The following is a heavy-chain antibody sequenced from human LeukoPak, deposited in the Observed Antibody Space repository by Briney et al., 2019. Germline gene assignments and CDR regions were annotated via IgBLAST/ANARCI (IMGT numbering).Heavy chain of an antibody. J-gene: IGHJ4*02. D-gene: IGHD3-22*01. CDR2: IRSKANNYAT. Sequence: PGRSLRLSCAASGFTFSSYAMHWVRQASGKGLEWVGRIRSKANNYATAYAASVKGRFTISRDDSKNTAYLQMNSLKTEDTAVYYCIRLVGDSSGYYGDYWGQGTLVTVSS. V-gene: IGHV3-73*01. CDR1: GFTFSSYA. CDR3: IRLVGDSSGYYGDY.